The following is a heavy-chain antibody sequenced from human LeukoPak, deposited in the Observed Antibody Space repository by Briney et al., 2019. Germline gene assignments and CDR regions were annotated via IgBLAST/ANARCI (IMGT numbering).Heavy chain of an antibody. CDR1: GYTFDDYD. V-gene: IGHV1-8*01. J-gene: IGHJ3*01. D-gene: IGHD5-12*01. CDR3: ARAGYRGYDSDALDV. CDR2: MNGRSGNT. Sequence: ASVKVSCKASGYTFDDYDINWVRQVPGQGLEWLGWMNGRSGNTGYTEKLEGRLSMTRDTSTTTAYLEVTGLTSEDTAMYFCARAGYRGYDSDALDVWGQGTLVTVPS.